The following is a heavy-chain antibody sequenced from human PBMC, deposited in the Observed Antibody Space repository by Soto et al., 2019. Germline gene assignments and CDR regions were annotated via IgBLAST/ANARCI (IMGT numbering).Heavy chain of an antibody. J-gene: IGHJ3*01. Sequence: GASVKVSCKASGYSFTTYGISWVRQAPGQGLEYMGWISVYNGDTNYAQRLQGRVTMTTDTSTSTAYMELRSLRSDDTAIYYCARDRRDSVADRRSFDVWGQGTTVTVSS. CDR3: ARDRRDSVADRRSFDV. CDR1: GYSFTTYG. D-gene: IGHD1-26*01. CDR2: ISVYNGDT. V-gene: IGHV1-18*01.